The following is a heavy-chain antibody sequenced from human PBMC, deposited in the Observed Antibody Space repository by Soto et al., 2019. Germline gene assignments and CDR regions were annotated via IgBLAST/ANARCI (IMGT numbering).Heavy chain of an antibody. CDR2: IYPGDSDA. D-gene: IGHD2-21*02. Sequence: GESLKISCKASGYSFTNYWIGWARQTPGKGLEWVGIIYPGDSDARYSPSFHGQATISADNSINPAYLQWSSVKASDTSMSYCGGPFYDCLDTWGRGTLVTVSS. J-gene: IGHJ5*02. CDR3: GGPFYDCLDT. CDR1: GYSFTNYW. V-gene: IGHV5-51*01.